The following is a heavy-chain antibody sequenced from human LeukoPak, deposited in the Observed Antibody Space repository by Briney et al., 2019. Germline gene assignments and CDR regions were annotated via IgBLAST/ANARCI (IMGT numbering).Heavy chain of an antibody. CDR2: ISSSSSYI. Sequence: GGSLRLSCAASGFTFSSYSMNWVRQAPGKGLEWVSSISSSSSYIYYADSVKGRFTISRDNAKNSLYLQMNSLRAEDTAVYYCARDLGTYYYGSGSYLASFDYWGQGTLVTVSS. V-gene: IGHV3-21*01. D-gene: IGHD3-10*01. CDR1: GFTFSSYS. CDR3: ARDLGTYYYGSGSYLASFDY. J-gene: IGHJ4*02.